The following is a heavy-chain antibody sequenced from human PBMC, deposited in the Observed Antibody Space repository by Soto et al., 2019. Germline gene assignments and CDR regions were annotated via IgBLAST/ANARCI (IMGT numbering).Heavy chain of an antibody. CDR3: ARGYRSSWYSFIGYFDX. V-gene: IGHV3-30-3*01. CDR2: ISYDGSNK. Sequence: AGGSLRLSCAASGFTFSSYAMHWVRQAPGKGLEWVSFISYDGSNKYYADSVKGRFTVSRDNSKNTLYLQMNSLRAEDTAVHYCARGYRSSWYSFIGYFDXWGQGTLVTVSX. J-gene: IGHJ4*02. CDR1: GFTFSSYA. D-gene: IGHD6-13*01.